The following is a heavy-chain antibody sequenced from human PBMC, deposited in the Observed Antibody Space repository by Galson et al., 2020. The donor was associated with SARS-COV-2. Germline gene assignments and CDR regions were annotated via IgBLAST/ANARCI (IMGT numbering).Heavy chain of an antibody. J-gene: IGHJ6*02. CDR2: INHSGST. V-gene: IGHV4-34*01. Sequence: SETLSLTCAVYGGSLSGYYWNWIRQPPGKGLEWIGEINHSGSTNYKPSLKSRVTISLDTSKNQFSLKLTSVTAADTAAYYCARGRYNFWSDPDYFYYGMDVWGLGTTVTVSS. CDR3: ARGRYNFWSDPDYFYYGMDV. CDR1: GGSLSGYY. D-gene: IGHD3-3*01.